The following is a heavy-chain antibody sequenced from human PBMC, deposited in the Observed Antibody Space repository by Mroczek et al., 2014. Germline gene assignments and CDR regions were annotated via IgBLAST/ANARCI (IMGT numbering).Heavy chain of an antibody. Sequence: QVQLVQSGGGVVQPGRSLRLSCAASGFTFSSYGMHWVRQAPGKGLEWVAVIWYDGSNKYYADSVKGRFTISRDNSKNTLYLQMNSLRAEDTAVYYCARDRARAYDYVYYYGMDVWGQGTTVTVSS. CDR2: IWYDGSNK. CDR3: ARDRARAYDYVYYYGMDV. CDR1: GFTFSSYG. V-gene: IGHV3-33*01. J-gene: IGHJ6*02. D-gene: IGHD2-8*01.